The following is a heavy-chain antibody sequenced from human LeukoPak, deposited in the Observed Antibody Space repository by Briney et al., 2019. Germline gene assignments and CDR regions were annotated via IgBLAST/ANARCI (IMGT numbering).Heavy chain of an antibody. J-gene: IGHJ5*02. V-gene: IGHV4-59*01. CDR2: IYYSGST. Sequence: SETLSLTCTVSGGSISSYYWSWIRQPPGKGLEWIGYIYYSGSTNYNPSLKSRVTISVDTSKNQFSLKLSSVTAADTAVYYCARGGRYSSSLMNWFDPWGQGTLVTVSS. CDR1: GGSISSYY. CDR3: ARGGRYSSSLMNWFDP. D-gene: IGHD6-13*01.